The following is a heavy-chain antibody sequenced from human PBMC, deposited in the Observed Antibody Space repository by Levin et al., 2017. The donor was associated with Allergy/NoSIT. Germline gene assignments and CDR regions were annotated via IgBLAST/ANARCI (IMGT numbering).Heavy chain of an antibody. CDR2: ISAYNGDT. J-gene: IGHJ4*02. V-gene: IGHV1-18*01. CDR3: ARRARSGAEAAYFDA. Sequence: ASVKVSCKASGYTFTSYGIGWVRQAPGQGLEWMGWISAYNGDTKYAQNLQGRVAMTTDTSTSTAYMELRSLRSDDTDHYFCARRARSGAEAAYFDAWGQGNLVTVSS. D-gene: IGHD6-13*01. CDR1: GYTFTSYG.